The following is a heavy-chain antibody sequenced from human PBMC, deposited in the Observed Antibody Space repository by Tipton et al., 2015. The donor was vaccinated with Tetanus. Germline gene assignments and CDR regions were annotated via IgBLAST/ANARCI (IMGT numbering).Heavy chain of an antibody. J-gene: IGHJ5*02. CDR3: ARDLSPQPYSSGHPSDWFDP. D-gene: IGHD6-19*01. Sequence: SLRLSCAASGFTFSSYSMNWVRQAPGKGLEWVSSISSSSSYIYYADSVKGRFTISRDNAKNSLYLQMNSLRAEDTAVYYCARDLSPQPYSSGHPSDWFDPWGQGTLVTVSS. CDR2: ISSSSSYI. CDR1: GFTFSSYS. V-gene: IGHV3-21*01.